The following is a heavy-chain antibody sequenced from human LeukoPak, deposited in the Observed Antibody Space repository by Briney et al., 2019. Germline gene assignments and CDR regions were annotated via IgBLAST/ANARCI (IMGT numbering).Heavy chain of an antibody. D-gene: IGHD6-6*01. CDR1: GFTFSSYW. CDR3: AKDEGGYSSSSNTQEYNWFDP. CDR2: INSDGSST. J-gene: IGHJ5*02. V-gene: IGHV3-74*01. Sequence: GGSLRLSCAASGFTFSSYWMHWVRQAPGKGLVWVSRINSDGSSTSYADSVKGRFTISRDNSKSTLYLQMNSLRAEDTAVYYCAKDEGGYSSSSNTQEYNWFDPWGQGTLVTVSS.